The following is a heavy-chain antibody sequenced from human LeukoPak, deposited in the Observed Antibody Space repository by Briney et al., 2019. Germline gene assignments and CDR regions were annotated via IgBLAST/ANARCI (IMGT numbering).Heavy chain of an antibody. CDR2: IYYSGTT. CDR3: ARQVSDYFYYYIDV. J-gene: IGHJ6*03. CDR1: GGSISSSGYY. Sequence: SETLSLTCSVSGGSISSSGYYWNWIRQPPGKGLEWVGSIYYSGTTYYNSSLKSRVTISEDTSKNRFSLLLTSVTAADTAVYYCARQVSDYFYYYIDVWGEGTTVIVSS. V-gene: IGHV4-39*01.